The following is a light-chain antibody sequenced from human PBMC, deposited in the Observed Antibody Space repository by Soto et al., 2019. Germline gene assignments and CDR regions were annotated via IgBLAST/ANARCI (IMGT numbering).Light chain of an antibody. CDR1: QSVSSSS. J-gene: IGKJ4*02. Sequence: EIVLTQSPATLSLSPGERATLSCRASQSVSSSSLAWYQQKPDQAPRLLFYGASSSATGVPDRFRGSGSGTGFPLISSRLEQEDFAVYYCQQYGSSPLAFGGGTKVEIK. V-gene: IGKV3-20*01. CDR3: QQYGSSPLA. CDR2: GAS.